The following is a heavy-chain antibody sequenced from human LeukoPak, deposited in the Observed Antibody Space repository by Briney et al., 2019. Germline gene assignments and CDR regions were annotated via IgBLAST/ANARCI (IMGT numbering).Heavy chain of an antibody. J-gene: IGHJ6*03. Sequence: PGGSLRLSCAASGFTFSSYWMSWVRQAPGKGLEWVANIKQDGSEKYYVDSVKGRFTISRDNAKNSLYLQMNSLRAEDTAVYYCARFRGDYDILTGFVYYYYMDVWGKGTTVTISS. V-gene: IGHV3-7*01. CDR3: ARFRGDYDILTGFVYYYYMDV. CDR2: IKQDGSEK. CDR1: GFTFSSYW. D-gene: IGHD3-9*01.